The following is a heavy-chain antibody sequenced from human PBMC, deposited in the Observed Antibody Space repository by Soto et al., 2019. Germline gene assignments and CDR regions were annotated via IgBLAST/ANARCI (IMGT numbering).Heavy chain of an antibody. CDR3: ARDGVGATDWFDP. Sequence: SVTLSLTCHVSGFYIKSHYWAWIRQPPGKGLEWIGHIHYSGTAGYSPSLKSRVTISVDTSKNQFSLKLSSVTAADTAVYYCARDGVGATDWFDPWGQGTRVTVSS. V-gene: IGHV4-59*11. D-gene: IGHD1-26*01. J-gene: IGHJ5*02. CDR1: GFYIKSHY. CDR2: IHYSGTA.